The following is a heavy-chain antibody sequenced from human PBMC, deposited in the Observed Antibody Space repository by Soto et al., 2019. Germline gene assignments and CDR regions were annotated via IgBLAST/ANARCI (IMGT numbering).Heavy chain of an antibody. CDR2: ISVDGSST. CDR3: AREDESSGHAGTFQN. Sequence: GGSLRLSCTASGFTFSSYVMHWVRQAPGEGLEWVAGISVDGSSTHYTDSVKGRFTISRDNSKNTVYLQMDSLTSEDTTVYYCAREDESSGHAGTFQNWGQGTLVTVSS. CDR1: GFTFSSYV. V-gene: IGHV3-30*04. D-gene: IGHD3-22*01. J-gene: IGHJ1*01.